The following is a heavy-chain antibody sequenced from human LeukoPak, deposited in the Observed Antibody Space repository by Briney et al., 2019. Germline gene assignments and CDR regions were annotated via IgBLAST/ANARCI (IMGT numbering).Heavy chain of an antibody. CDR1: GGSISSGGYS. CDR2: IYHSGST. J-gene: IGHJ6*02. CDR3: ARSGPGYDILTGYYMAPLDV. Sequence: SETLSLTCAVSGGSISSGGYSWSWIRQPPGKGLEWIGYIYHSGSTYYNPSLKSRVTISVDRSKSQFSLKLSSVTAADTAVYYCARSGPGYDILTGYYMAPLDVWGQGTTVTVSS. V-gene: IGHV4-30-2*01. D-gene: IGHD3-9*01.